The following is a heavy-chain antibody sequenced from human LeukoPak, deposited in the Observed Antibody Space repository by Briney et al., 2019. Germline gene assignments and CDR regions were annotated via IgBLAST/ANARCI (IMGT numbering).Heavy chain of an antibody. V-gene: IGHV3-49*04. CDR3: TRDSRAYYDSSAT. Sequence: GGSLRLSCAASGFTFSVYAMSWVRQAPGKGLEWVGFIRSKTYGGAPEYAASVKGRFSISRDDSKSIAYLQMNSLKTEDTAVYFCTRDSRAYYDSSATWGQGTLVTVSS. CDR1: GFTFSVYA. J-gene: IGHJ4*02. D-gene: IGHD3-22*01. CDR2: IRSKTYGGAP.